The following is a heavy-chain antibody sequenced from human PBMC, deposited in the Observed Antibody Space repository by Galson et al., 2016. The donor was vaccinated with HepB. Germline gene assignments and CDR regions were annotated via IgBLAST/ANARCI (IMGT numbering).Heavy chain of an antibody. CDR1: GFSLRTSGVS. CDR2: ISWDDDK. V-gene: IGHV2-5*02. CDR3: AHRQLNYDIMTGYYLVEYLFDY. Sequence: PALVKPTQTLTLTCTFSGFSLRTSGVSVAWIRQPPGKALEWLALISWDDDKRYSPSLESRLIITKDTSKNQVVLTMTNMDPVDTATNYCAHRQLNYDIMTGYYLVEYLFDYWGQGTLVIVSS. D-gene: IGHD3-9*01. J-gene: IGHJ4*02.